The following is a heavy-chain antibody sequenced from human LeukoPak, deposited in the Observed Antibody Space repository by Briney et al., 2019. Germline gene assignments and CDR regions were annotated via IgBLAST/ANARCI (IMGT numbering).Heavy chain of an antibody. V-gene: IGHV3-49*04. CDR3: TKSGTAIVGTTAAYYFDY. Sequence: TGGSLRLSCTASGFTFGDYAMSWVRQAPGKGLEWVGFIRSKAYGGTAEYAASVKGRFTISRDDSKSIAYLQMNSLKTEDTAVYYCTKSGTAIVGTTAAYYFDYWGQGTLVTVSS. J-gene: IGHJ4*02. D-gene: IGHD1-26*01. CDR1: GFTFGDYA. CDR2: IRSKAYGGTA.